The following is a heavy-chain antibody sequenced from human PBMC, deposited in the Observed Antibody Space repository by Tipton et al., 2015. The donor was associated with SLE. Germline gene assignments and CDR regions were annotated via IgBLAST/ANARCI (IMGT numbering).Heavy chain of an antibody. D-gene: IGHD6-13*01. V-gene: IGHV4-59*01. J-gene: IGHJ4*02. CDR3: ARDKSSSWYYFDY. Sequence: TLSLTCTVSGGSISSYYWSWIRQPPGKGLEWIGYIYYSGSTNYNPSLKCRVTISVDTSKNQFSLKLSSVTAADTAVYYCARDKSSSWYYFDYWGQGTLVTVSS. CDR1: GGSISSYY. CDR2: IYYSGST.